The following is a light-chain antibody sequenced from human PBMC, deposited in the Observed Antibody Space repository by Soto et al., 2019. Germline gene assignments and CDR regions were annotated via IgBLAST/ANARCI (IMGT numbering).Light chain of an antibody. V-gene: IGKV1-17*01. CDR1: QDIRND. Sequence: DIQMTQSPSSLSASVGDRVTITCRASQDIRNDLGWYKQKRGKAPKRMIYAASSLQSGVPSRFRGSASGTEFTLTISGLKPEDSETYYCLQHNSYPLTFGGGTKVDIK. J-gene: IGKJ4*01. CDR2: AAS. CDR3: LQHNSYPLT.